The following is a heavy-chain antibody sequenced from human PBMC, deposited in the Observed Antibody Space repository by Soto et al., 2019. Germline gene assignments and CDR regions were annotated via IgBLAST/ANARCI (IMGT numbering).Heavy chain of an antibody. CDR3: VRPTSEVDAFDI. V-gene: IGHV3-74*01. Sequence: EVQLVESGGDLVQPGGSLRLSCAASGFTLSNYWMHWVRQAPGKGLVWVSRINNDGSTIHYTDSVKGRFTISRDNAKNTLYLQMHSLRAEDRAVYYCVRPTSEVDAFDIWGQGTMVTVSS. CDR1: GFTLSNYW. CDR2: INNDGSTI. J-gene: IGHJ3*02.